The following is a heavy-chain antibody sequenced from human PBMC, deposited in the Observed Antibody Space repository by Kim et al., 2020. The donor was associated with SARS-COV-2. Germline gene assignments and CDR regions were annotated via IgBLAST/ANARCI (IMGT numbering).Heavy chain of an antibody. Sequence: NDAQKFQGRVTMTRDTSISTAYMELSRLRSDDTAVYYCARDLLGSSSDDYWGQGTLVTVSS. D-gene: IGHD6-6*01. CDR3: ARDLLGSSSDDY. V-gene: IGHV1-2*02. J-gene: IGHJ4*02.